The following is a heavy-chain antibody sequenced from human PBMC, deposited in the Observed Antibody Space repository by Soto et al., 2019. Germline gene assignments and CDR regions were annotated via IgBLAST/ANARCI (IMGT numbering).Heavy chain of an antibody. J-gene: IGHJ4*02. CDR2: ISGSGGST. Sequence: EVQLLESGGGLVQPGGSLRLSCAASGFTFSSYAMSWVRQAPGKGLEWVSAISGSGGSTYYADSVKGRFTISRDKSKNTLYLQMNSLRAEDTAVYYCAKDYIEWERGEYFDYWGQGTLVTVSS. CDR1: GFTFSSYA. D-gene: IGHD1-1*01. CDR3: AKDYIEWERGEYFDY. V-gene: IGHV3-23*01.